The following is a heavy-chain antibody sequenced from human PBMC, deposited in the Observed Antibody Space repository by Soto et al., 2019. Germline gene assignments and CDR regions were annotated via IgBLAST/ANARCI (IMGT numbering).Heavy chain of an antibody. CDR2: ISSSSSYI. CDR3: TREVGSGTNYYYYYGMDV. D-gene: IGHD3-10*01. Sequence: EVQLVESGGGLVKPGGSLRLSCAASGFTFSSYSMNWVRQAPGKGLEWVSSISSSSSYIYYADSLKGRFTISRDNAKNSLYLQMNSLRAEDTAVYYCTREVGSGTNYYYYYGMDVWGQGTTVTVSS. V-gene: IGHV3-21*01. CDR1: GFTFSSYS. J-gene: IGHJ6*02.